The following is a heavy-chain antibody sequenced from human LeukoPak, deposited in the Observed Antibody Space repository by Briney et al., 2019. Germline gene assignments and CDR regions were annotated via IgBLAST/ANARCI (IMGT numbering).Heavy chain of an antibody. CDR2: IHTTGSN. Sequence: ISSVSGGSISSYSWSWIRQPAGQGLEWIGRIHTTGSNNYNPSLNGRVTMSLDTSKNQFSLNLSSVTAADTAVYYCARGSSSSSNWFDPWGQGTLVTISS. D-gene: IGHD6-6*01. J-gene: IGHJ5*02. V-gene: IGHV4-4*07. CDR1: GGSISSYS. CDR3: ARGSSSSSNWFDP.